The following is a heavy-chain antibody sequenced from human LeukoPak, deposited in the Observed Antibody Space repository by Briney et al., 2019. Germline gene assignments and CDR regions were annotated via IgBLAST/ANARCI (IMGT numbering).Heavy chain of an antibody. CDR2: IKSKTDGGTT. D-gene: IGHD6-13*01. CDR3: TTGIAAAPTFYFDY. CDR1: GFTFSNAW. Sequence: GGSLRLPCAASGFTFSNAWMSWVRQAPGKGLEWVGRIKSKTDGGTTDYAAPVKGRFTISRDDSKNTLYLQMNSLKTEDTAVYYCTTGIAAAPTFYFDYWGQGTLVTVSS. J-gene: IGHJ4*02. V-gene: IGHV3-15*01.